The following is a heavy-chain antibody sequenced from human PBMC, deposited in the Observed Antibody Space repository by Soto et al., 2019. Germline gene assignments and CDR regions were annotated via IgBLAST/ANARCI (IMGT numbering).Heavy chain of an antibody. CDR3: ARGCSGGSCYSVPDYYYYYMDV. V-gene: IGHV3-66*01. D-gene: IGHD2-15*01. CDR1: GFTVSSNY. CDR2: IYSGGST. Sequence: PGGSLRLSCAASGFTVSSNYMSWVHQAPGKGLEWVSVIYSGGSTYYADSVKGRFTISRDNSKNTLYLQMNSLRAEDTAVYYCARGCSGGSCYSVPDYYYYYMDVWGKGTTVTVSS. J-gene: IGHJ6*03.